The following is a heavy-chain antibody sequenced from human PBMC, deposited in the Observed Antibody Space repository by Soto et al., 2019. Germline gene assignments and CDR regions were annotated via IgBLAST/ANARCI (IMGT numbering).Heavy chain of an antibody. D-gene: IGHD1-26*01. J-gene: IGHJ6*02. V-gene: IGHV5-10-1*01. Sequence: PGESLKISCKGSGYSFTSYWISWVRQMPGKGLEWMGRIDPSDSYTSYSPSFQGHVTISADKSISTAYLQWSSLKASDTAMYYCARHGIGRWELLSYYYYYGMDVWGQGTTVTVSS. CDR2: IDPSDSYT. CDR1: GYSFTSYW. CDR3: ARHGIGRWELLSYYYYYGMDV.